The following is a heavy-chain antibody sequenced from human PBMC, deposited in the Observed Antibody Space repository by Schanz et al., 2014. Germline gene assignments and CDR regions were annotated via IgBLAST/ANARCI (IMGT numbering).Heavy chain of an antibody. CDR3: ARDGVDAAAGGND. CDR1: GYTFTSDS. V-gene: IGHV1-46*03. D-gene: IGHD6-13*01. CDR2: INPSGGST. Sequence: QVQLVQSGAEVKKPGASVKVSCKASGYTFTSDSMHWVRQAPGQGLEWMGMINPSGGSTTYAQKFQGRVTMTRDTSTSTVYMELSSLRSEDTAVYYCARDGVDAAAGGNDWGQGTLXTVSS. J-gene: IGHJ4*02.